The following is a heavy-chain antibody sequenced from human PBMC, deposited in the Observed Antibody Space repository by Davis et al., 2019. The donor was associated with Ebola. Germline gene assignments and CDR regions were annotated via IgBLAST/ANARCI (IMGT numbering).Heavy chain of an antibody. CDR2: LGSDGSYT. Sequence: GESLKISCAASGFTFSTFWMHWVRQVPGKGLEWVSQLGSDGSYTGYADSVKGRFTISRDNAKNTVYLQMNSLRAEDTAVYYCARVISYNALDPWGQGTLVTVSS. V-gene: IGHV3-74*01. D-gene: IGHD3-10*01. CDR1: GFTFSTFW. J-gene: IGHJ5*02. CDR3: ARVISYNALDP.